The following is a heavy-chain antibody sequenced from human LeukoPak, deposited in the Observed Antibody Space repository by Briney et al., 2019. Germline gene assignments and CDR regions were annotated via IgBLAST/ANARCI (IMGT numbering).Heavy chain of an antibody. Sequence: ASVKVSCKASGYTLTGYYMHWVRQAPGQGLEWMGWMNPNSGGTKYAQKFQGRVTMTRDTSISTAYMELSRLRSDDTAVYYCARDLSGGQNYYYGMDVWGQGTTVTVSS. J-gene: IGHJ6*02. CDR3: ARDLSGGQNYYYGMDV. D-gene: IGHD2-15*01. CDR1: GYTLTGYY. CDR2: MNPNSGGT. V-gene: IGHV1-2*02.